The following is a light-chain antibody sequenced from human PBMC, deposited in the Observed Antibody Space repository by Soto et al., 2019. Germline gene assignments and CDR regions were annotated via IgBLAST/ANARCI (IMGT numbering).Light chain of an antibody. CDR1: QSLLHSNGFNY. CDR2: LGS. J-gene: IGKJ2*01. Sequence: DIVMTQSPLSLPVTPREPASISCRSSQSLLHSNGFNYLDWYLQKPGQSPQLLIYLGSNRASGVPDRFSGSASGTDFTLKISRVEAEDVGVYFCMQTLQTPYTFGQGTKLEIK. CDR3: MQTLQTPYT. V-gene: IGKV2-28*01.